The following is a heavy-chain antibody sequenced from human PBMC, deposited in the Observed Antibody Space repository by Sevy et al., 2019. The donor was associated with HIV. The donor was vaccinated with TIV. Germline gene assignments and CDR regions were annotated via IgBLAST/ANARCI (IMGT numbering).Heavy chain of an antibody. V-gene: IGHV4-34*01. CDR2: INDSGIT. CDR1: GGSFSGYY. J-gene: IGHJ5*02. Sequence: SETLSLTCAVHGGSFSGYYWSWIRESPGKGLEWIGEINDSGITNYNPSLKSRVTISLDTSKKEFSLRLSSVTAAETAVYYCARSPPVVVVPGAPSWFDPWGQGTLVTVSS. CDR3: ARSPPVVVVPGAPSWFDP. D-gene: IGHD2-2*01.